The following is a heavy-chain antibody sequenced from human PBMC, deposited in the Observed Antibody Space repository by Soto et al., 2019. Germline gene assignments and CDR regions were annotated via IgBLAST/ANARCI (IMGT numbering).Heavy chain of an antibody. CDR2: GYYDGNT. Sequence: VRQPPGKGLEWIGSGYYDGNTYYNPSLKSRVTISVDTSKNQFSLKLSSVTAADTAVYYCARQRIESISARPVDYYYYHGMDVWGQATTGTLSS. V-gene: IGHV4-39*01. CDR3: ARQRIESISARPVDYYYYHGMDV. D-gene: IGHD6-6*01. J-gene: IGHJ6*02.